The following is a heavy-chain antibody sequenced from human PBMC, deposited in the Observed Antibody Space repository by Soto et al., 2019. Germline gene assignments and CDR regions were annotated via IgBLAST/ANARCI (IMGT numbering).Heavy chain of an antibody. CDR1: GYTFITYG. J-gene: IGHJ4*02. CDR2: ISTYNGNT. D-gene: IGHD3-22*01. Sequence: QVQLVQSGAEVKKPGASVKVSCKASGYTFITYGVSWVRQAPGQGLDWLGWISTYNGNTRYAERLQGRVTMTTVTTTKTAYMELTNLRSDDTAVYYCASGLTDYYDNSANYSLDYWCQGTLVTVSS. CDR3: ASGLTDYYDNSANYSLDY. V-gene: IGHV1-18*01.